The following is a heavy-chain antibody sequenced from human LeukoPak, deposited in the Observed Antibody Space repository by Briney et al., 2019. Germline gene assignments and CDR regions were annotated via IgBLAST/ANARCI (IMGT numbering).Heavy chain of an antibody. CDR2: ISGSGGST. V-gene: IGHV3-23*01. CDR1: GFTFRSYA. D-gene: IGHD2-21*02. J-gene: IGHJ5*01. CDR3: AKDTRGPCGGDCYENWFDS. Sequence: GGSLRLSCAASGFTFRSYAMSWVRQAPGKGLEWVAGISGSGGSTYYADSVKGRFTVSRDNSKNTLYLQMSSLRAEDTAVYYCAKDTRGPCGGDCYENWFDSWGQGTLVTVSS.